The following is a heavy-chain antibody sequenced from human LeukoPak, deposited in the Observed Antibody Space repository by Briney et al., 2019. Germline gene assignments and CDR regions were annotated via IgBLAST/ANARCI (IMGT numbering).Heavy chain of an antibody. D-gene: IGHD3-10*01. CDR1: GFTFSSYA. V-gene: IGHV3-23*01. CDR3: AKDKIWFGELLSSDY. J-gene: IGHJ4*02. CDR2: ISGSGGST. Sequence: GGSLRLSCAASGFTFSSYAMSWVRQAPGKGLEWVSAISGSGGSTYYADSVKGRFTISRDNSKNTLYLQMNSLRAEDTAVYYCAKDKIWFGELLSSDYWGQGTLVTVSS.